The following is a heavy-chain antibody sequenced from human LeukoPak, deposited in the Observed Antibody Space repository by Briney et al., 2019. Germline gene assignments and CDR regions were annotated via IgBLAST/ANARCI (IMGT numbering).Heavy chain of an antibody. Sequence: GGSLRPSCAASGFTFSSYEMNWVRQAPGKGLEWVSYISSSGSTIYYADSVKGRFTISRDNAKNSLYLQMNSLRAEDTAVYYCARGVVGSYSSSSSWGQGTLVTVSS. CDR2: ISSSGSTI. CDR1: GFTFSSYE. CDR3: ARGVVGSYSSSSS. V-gene: IGHV3-48*03. J-gene: IGHJ4*02. D-gene: IGHD6-13*01.